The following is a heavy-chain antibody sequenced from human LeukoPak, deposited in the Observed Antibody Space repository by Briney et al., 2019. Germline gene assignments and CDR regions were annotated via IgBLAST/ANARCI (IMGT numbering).Heavy chain of an antibody. V-gene: IGHV4-59*01. Sequence: SSETLSLTCTVSGGSISSYYWSWIRQPPGKGLEWIGYIYYSGSTNYNPSLKSRVTISVDTSKNQFSLKLSSVTAADTAVYYCARVVTYYDSSGYNYYFDYRGQGTLVTVSS. CDR3: ARVVTYYDSSGYNYYFDY. D-gene: IGHD3-22*01. CDR2: IYYSGST. J-gene: IGHJ4*02. CDR1: GGSISSYY.